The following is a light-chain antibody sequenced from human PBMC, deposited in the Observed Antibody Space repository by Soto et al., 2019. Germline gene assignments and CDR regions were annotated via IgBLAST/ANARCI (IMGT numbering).Light chain of an antibody. CDR1: QSVSNA. CDR2: AAS. CDR3: QQYDLWGS. V-gene: IGKV3-15*01. Sequence: EIVMTQSPVTLSVSPGDRVTLSCRASQSVSNAVAWYQQKYGQSPRLLIYAASTRATGVPDRFRGSGSGTDFTLTISSMQSEDFAIYYCQQYDLWGSFGGGARVEIK. J-gene: IGKJ4*01.